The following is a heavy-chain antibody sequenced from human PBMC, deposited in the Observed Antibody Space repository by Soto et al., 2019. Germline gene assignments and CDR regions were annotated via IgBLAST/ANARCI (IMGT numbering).Heavy chain of an antibody. Sequence: RGSLILSCAASVFTLSDHFMWWVRQAPGKGLDWVGRTKHKAASYTTDYAASVNGRFTISRDDSKNSLYLQMNSLKTEDTAMYYCVTLQFSRWFYWGLGTLVTVSS. J-gene: IGHJ4*02. V-gene: IGHV3-72*01. D-gene: IGHD4-4*01. CDR2: TKHKAASYTT. CDR3: VTLQFSRWFY. CDR1: VFTLSDHF.